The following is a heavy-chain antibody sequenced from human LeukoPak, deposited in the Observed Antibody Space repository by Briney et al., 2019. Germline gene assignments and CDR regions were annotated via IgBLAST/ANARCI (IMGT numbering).Heavy chain of an antibody. CDR2: ISSSSSYI. CDR1: GFTFSSYS. Sequence: PGGSLRLSCAASGFTFSSYSINWVRQAPGKGLEWVSSISSSSSYIYYADSVKGRFTISRDNAKNSLYLQMNSLRAEDTAVYYCARHGGYCSSTSCYCDYWGQGTLVTVSS. D-gene: IGHD2-2*01. V-gene: IGHV3-21*01. CDR3: ARHGGYCSSTSCYCDY. J-gene: IGHJ4*02.